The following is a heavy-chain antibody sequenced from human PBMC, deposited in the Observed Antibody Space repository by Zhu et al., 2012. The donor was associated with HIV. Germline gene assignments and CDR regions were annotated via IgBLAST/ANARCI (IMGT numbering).Heavy chain of an antibody. CDR3: ARVSLAVTGLDYFDY. Sequence: QVQLQESGPGLVKPSETLSLICTVSDYSISSGYFWGWIRQPPGKGLEWIGSIYHSGTTYYKSSLKSRVIISLDTSKNQFSLKLSSVTAADTAVYYCARVSLAVTGLDYFDYWSQGTLVTVSS. CDR2: IYHSGTT. J-gene: IGHJ4*02. V-gene: IGHV4-38-2*02. D-gene: IGHD6-19*01. CDR1: DYSISSGYF.